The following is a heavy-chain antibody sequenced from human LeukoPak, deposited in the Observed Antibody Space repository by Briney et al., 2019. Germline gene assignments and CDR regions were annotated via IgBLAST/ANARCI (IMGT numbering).Heavy chain of an antibody. D-gene: IGHD5-12*01. V-gene: IGHV4-39*07. Sequence: PSETLSLTCTVSGGSISSSSYYWGWIRQPPGKGLEWIGSIYYSGSTYYNPSLKSRVTISVDTSKNQFSLKLSSVTAADTAVYYCARENQGATAYYYGMDVWGQGTTVTVSS. J-gene: IGHJ6*02. CDR3: ARENQGATAYYYGMDV. CDR1: GGSISSSSYY. CDR2: IYYSGST.